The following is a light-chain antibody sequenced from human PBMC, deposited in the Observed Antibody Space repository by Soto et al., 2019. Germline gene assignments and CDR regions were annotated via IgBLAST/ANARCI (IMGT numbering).Light chain of an antibody. Sequence: DIVMTQSPDSLPVSLGERATINCKSSQSVLYSSDNKNYLAWYQQKPGQPPKLLIYWASTRESGVPDRFSGSGSGTDFTLTISYLQAEDVAVYYCQQYYSVPFTFGPGTKVDIK. V-gene: IGKV4-1*01. CDR1: QSVLYSSDNKNY. CDR3: QQYYSVPFT. CDR2: WAS. J-gene: IGKJ3*01.